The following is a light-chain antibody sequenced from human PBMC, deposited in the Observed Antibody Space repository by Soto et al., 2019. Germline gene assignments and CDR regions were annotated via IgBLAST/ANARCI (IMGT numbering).Light chain of an antibody. CDR1: QAISSY. J-gene: IGKJ1*01. Sequence: SLLTQSPSSLSTSVGDRVTITCRASQAISSYLAWYQQKPGRAPNLLIYGASTLQSGVPSRFSGSGSGTDFTLTISSLQPEDFATYYCQQLNSYPRTFGQGTKVDIK. CDR3: QQLNSYPRT. V-gene: IGKV1-9*01. CDR2: GAS.